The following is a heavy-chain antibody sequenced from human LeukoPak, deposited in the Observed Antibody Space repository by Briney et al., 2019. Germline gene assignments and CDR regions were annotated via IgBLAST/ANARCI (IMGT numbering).Heavy chain of an antibody. CDR3: AREDIGSYSDY. V-gene: IGHV3-48*01. CDR1: GFTFDDYA. CDR2: ISSSSSTI. J-gene: IGHJ4*02. D-gene: IGHD1-26*01. Sequence: PGGSLRLSCAASGFTFDDYAMHWVRQAPGKGLEWVSYISSSSSTIYYADSVKGRFTISRDNAKNSLYLQMNSLRAEDTAVYYCAREDIGSYSDYWGQGTLVTVSS.